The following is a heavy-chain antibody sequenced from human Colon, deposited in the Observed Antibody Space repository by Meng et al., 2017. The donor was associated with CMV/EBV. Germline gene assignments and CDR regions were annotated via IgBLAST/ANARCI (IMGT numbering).Heavy chain of an antibody. J-gene: IGHJ4*02. Sequence: QVQPPQWGSGLVKPSETLSLTCGVYNGSFSGYFWTWIRQPPGKGLEWIGEIFRDGSTKYNPSLQSQVTMSVDTSKNHFSLNLRSVTAADTAVYFCARATKPNCWEVLEYWGQGTLVTVSS. V-gene: IGHV4-34*12. CDR2: IFRDGST. CDR1: NGSFSGYF. CDR3: ARATKPNCWEVLEY. D-gene: IGHD2-2*01.